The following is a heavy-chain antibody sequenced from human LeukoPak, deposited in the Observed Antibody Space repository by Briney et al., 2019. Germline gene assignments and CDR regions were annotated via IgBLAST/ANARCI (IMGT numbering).Heavy chain of an antibody. CDR1: GNSISSGDYY. J-gene: IGHJ4*02. V-gene: IGHV4-61*02. Sequence: KPSQTLSLTCTVSGNSISSGDYYWSWIRQPAGKGLEWIGRIYTSGSTTYNPSLKSRVTISGDTSENQFSLRLSSVTAADTAVYYCARASYSYDINGWVPFDYWGQGTLVTVSS. CDR2: IYTSGST. CDR3: ARASYSYDINGWVPFDY. D-gene: IGHD3-22*01.